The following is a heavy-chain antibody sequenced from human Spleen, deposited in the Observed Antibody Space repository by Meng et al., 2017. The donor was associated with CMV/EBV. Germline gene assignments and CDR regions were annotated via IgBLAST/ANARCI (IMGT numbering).Heavy chain of an antibody. CDR1: GYIFKDYA. V-gene: IGHV1-3*01. J-gene: IGHJ4*02. Sequence: QVQLVQTGAEVKNPGASLTLSCKTSGYIFKDYAMHWVRQAPGQRLEWMGWINAGNGNTKYSQKFQGRVTITRDTSASTAYMELSSLRSEDTAVYYCARTGRDGLGGSWGQGTLVTVSS. CDR2: INAGNGNT. D-gene: IGHD5-24*01. CDR3: ARTGRDGLGGS.